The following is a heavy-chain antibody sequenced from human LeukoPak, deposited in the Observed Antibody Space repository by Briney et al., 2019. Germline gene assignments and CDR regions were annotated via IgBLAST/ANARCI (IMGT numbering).Heavy chain of an antibody. CDR3: ARGFYGSGSLTYYYYGMDV. D-gene: IGHD3-10*01. CDR2: IYYSGST. V-gene: IGHV4-59*11. CDR1: GGSISSHY. Sequence: SETLSLTCTVSGGSISSHYWSWIRQPPGKGLEWIGYIYYSGSTNYNPSLKSRVTISVDTSKNQFSLKLSSVTAADTAVYYCARGFYGSGSLTYYYYGMDVWGQGTTVTVSS. J-gene: IGHJ6*02.